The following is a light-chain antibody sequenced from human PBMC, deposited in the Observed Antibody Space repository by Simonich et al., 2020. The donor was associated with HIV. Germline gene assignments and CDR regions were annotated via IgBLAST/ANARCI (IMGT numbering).Light chain of an antibody. J-gene: IGKJ4*01. CDR3: QQYYSTPPIT. V-gene: IGKV4-1*01. CDR1: QSVLYSPNNKNY. Sequence: DIVMTQSPDSLAVSLGERATINCKSSQSVLYSPNNKNYLAWYQQKPGQPPKLLISWASTREAGVPDRFSGSGSGTDFTLTISSLQAEDVAVYYCQQYYSTPPITFGGGTKVEIK. CDR2: WAS.